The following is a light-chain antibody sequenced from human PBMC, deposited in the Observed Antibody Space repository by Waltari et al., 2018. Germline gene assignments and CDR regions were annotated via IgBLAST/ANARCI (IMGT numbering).Light chain of an antibody. V-gene: IGLV2-18*02. Sequence: QSALTQPPSVSGSPGQPVTISCTGTSSDVGNYNHVSWYQQSPGTAPKLIIYEVTNRPSGVPDRFSGSKSGNTASLTISGLQAEDESDYYCSSSTSSITWVFGGGTKLTVL. CDR2: EVT. CDR3: SSSTSSITWV. J-gene: IGLJ3*02. CDR1: SSDVGNYNH.